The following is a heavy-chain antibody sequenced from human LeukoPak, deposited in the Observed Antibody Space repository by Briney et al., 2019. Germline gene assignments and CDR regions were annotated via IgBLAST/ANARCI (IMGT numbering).Heavy chain of an antibody. Sequence: PGESLKISCKGSGYSFTSYWISWVRQMPGKGLEWMGRIDPSDSYTNYSPSFQGHVTISADKSISTAYLQWSSLKASDTATYYCARSKSSSLSCWGQGTLVTVSS. J-gene: IGHJ4*02. V-gene: IGHV5-10-1*01. CDR1: GYSFTSYW. D-gene: IGHD6-13*01. CDR3: ARSKSSSLSC. CDR2: IDPSDSYT.